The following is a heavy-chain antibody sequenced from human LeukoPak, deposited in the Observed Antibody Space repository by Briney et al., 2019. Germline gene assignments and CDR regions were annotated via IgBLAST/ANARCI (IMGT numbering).Heavy chain of an antibody. D-gene: IGHD3-3*01. Sequence: SETLSLTCAVSGYSISSGYYWGWIRQPPGKGLEWIGSIYHSGSTYYNPSLKSRVTISVDTSKNQFSLKLSSVTAADTAVYYSASLTYYDFWSGSYYMDVWGKGTTVTVSS. CDR3: ASLTYYDFWSGSYYMDV. V-gene: IGHV4-38-2*01. J-gene: IGHJ6*03. CDR2: IYHSGST. CDR1: GYSISSGYY.